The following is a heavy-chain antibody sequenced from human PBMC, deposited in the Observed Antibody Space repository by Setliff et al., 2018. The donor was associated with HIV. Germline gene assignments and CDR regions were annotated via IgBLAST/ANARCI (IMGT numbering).Heavy chain of an antibody. Sequence: SETLSLTCTVSGDSINTPFWWSWIRQPAGKGLEWIGRVTNTGDTSYNPSLKSRVTISMDTSKDLFSLKLTSVTAADTAVYFCAKGSGPPWFDPWGQGTLVTVSS. CDR3: AKGSGPPWFDP. D-gene: IGHD3-3*01. V-gene: IGHV4-4*07. J-gene: IGHJ5*02. CDR1: GDSINTPFW. CDR2: VTNTGDT.